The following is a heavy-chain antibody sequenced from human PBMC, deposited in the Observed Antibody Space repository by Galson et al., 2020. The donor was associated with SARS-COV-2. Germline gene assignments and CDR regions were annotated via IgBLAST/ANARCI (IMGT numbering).Heavy chain of an antibody. CDR2: IGGGGGVT. CDR1: GFTFKNYA. V-gene: IGHV3-23*01. D-gene: IGHD2-21*01. Sequence: GSLRLSCAASGFTFKNYAMNWVRQAPGKGLEWVSTIGGGGGVTYYADSVKGRFTVSRDNSKNTLYLQMNSLRAEDMGVYYSARDREELWSNWFDPWGQGTLVAVSS. CDR3: ARDREELWSNWFDP. J-gene: IGHJ5*02.